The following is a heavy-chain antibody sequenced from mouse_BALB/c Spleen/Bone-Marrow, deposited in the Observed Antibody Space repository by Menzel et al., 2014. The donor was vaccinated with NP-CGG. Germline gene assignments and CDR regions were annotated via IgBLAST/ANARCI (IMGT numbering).Heavy chain of an antibody. Sequence: VQLPQSGAELVKPGASVKLSCKASGYTFTSYWMHWVKQRPGQGLEWIGEINPSNGRTNYNEKFKSKATLTVDKSSSTAYMQLSSLTSEDSAVYYCARCYYGNYFDYWGQGTTLTVSS. CDR2: INPSNGRT. CDR1: GYTFTSYW. V-gene: IGHV1S81*02. D-gene: IGHD2-1*01. CDR3: ARCYYGNYFDY. J-gene: IGHJ2*01.